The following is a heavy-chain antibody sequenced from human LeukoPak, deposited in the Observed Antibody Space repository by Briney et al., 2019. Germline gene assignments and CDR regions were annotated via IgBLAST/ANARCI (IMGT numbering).Heavy chain of an antibody. Sequence: PSETLSLTCTVSSGSISSYYWSWIRQPPGKGLEWIGYIYYSGSTNYNPSLKSRVTVSVDTSKNQFSLKLSSVTAADTAVYYCARAVGSSWHINWFDPWGQGTLVTVSP. CDR3: ARAVGSSWHINWFDP. CDR2: IYYSGST. V-gene: IGHV4-59*01. J-gene: IGHJ5*02. D-gene: IGHD6-13*01. CDR1: SGSISSYY.